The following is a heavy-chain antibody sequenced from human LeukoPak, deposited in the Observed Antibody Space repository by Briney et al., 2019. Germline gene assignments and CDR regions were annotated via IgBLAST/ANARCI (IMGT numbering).Heavy chain of an antibody. Sequence: GRSLRLSCAASGFTFSTYAMHWVRQAPGKGLEWVAVIAFDGSNDHSTDSVKGRFGISRDNSKNTLYLQMNSLRAEDTAVYYCAKGSQPAAMFNWFDPWGQGTLVTVSS. CDR1: GFTFSTYA. V-gene: IGHV3-30*09. CDR2: IAFDGSND. J-gene: IGHJ5*02. D-gene: IGHD2-2*01. CDR3: AKGSQPAAMFNWFDP.